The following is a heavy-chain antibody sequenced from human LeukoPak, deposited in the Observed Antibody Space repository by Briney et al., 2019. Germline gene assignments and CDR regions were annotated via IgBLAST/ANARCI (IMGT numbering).Heavy chain of an antibody. CDR3: ATPGTAAGLYYFDY. J-gene: IGHJ4*02. CDR2: FDPEDGET. CDR1: GYTLTELS. D-gene: IGHD6-13*01. V-gene: IGHV1-24*01. Sequence: ASVKVSCKVSGYTLTELSMHWVRQAPGKGLEWIGGFDPEDGETIYAQKFQGRVTMTEDTSTDTAYMELSSLRSEDTAVYYCATPGTAAGLYYFDYWGQGTLVTVSS.